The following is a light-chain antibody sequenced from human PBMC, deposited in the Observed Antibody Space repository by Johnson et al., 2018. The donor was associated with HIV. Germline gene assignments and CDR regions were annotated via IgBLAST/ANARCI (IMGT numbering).Light chain of an antibody. V-gene: IGLV1-51*01. Sequence: QPVLTQPPSVSAAPGQKVTISCSGSSSNIGNNYVSWYQQLPGTAPKLLIYDNNKRPSGIPDRFSGSKSGTSATLGITGLQTGDEADYYCGTWDSSLMAGNVFGTGTKVTVL. CDR2: DNN. CDR3: GTWDSSLMAGNV. CDR1: SSNIGNNY. J-gene: IGLJ1*01.